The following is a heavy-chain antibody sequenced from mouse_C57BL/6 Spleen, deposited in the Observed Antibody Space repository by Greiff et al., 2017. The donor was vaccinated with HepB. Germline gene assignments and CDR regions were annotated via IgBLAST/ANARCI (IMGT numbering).Heavy chain of an antibody. CDR3: ARDGAYYGSGDGYWYFDV. J-gene: IGHJ1*03. CDR2: SRNKANDYTT. Sequence: EVKLVDSGGGLVQSGRSLRLSCATSGFTFSDFYMEWVRQAPGKGLEWIAASRNKANDYTTEYSASVKGRFIVSRDTSQSILYLQMNALRGEDAAIYYCARDGAYYGSGDGYWYFDVWGTGTTVTVSS. CDR1: GFTFSDFY. V-gene: IGHV7-1*01. D-gene: IGHD1-1*01.